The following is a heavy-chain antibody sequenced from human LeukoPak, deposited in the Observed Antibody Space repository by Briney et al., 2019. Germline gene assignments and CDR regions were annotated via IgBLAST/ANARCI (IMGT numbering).Heavy chain of an antibody. J-gene: IGHJ4*02. CDR2: INHSGST. CDR1: GGSFSGYY. CDR3: ARKGVPLYYYDSSGYSFDY. Sequence: SETLSLTCAVYGGSFSGYYWSWIRQPPGKGLEWIGEINHSGSTNYNPSLKSRVTISVDTSKNQFSLKLSSVTAADTAVYYCARKGVPLYYYDSSGYSFDYWGQGTLVTVFS. D-gene: IGHD3-22*01. V-gene: IGHV4-34*01.